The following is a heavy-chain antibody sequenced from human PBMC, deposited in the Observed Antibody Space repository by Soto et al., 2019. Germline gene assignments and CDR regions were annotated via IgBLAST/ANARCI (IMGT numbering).Heavy chain of an antibody. CDR2: ISYDGGNK. CDR1: GFTFSNYG. Sequence: QVQLVESGGGVVQPGRSLRLSCAASGFTFSNYGMHWVRQAPGKGLEWVAVISYDGGNKYCADSVKGRFSISRDNSKNTQYLQMNSLRAEDTALYYCAKAVGYCSSSSCRDYYYYYGMDVWGQGTTVTVSS. V-gene: IGHV3-30*18. CDR3: AKAVGYCSSSSCRDYYYYYGMDV. D-gene: IGHD2-2*01. J-gene: IGHJ6*02.